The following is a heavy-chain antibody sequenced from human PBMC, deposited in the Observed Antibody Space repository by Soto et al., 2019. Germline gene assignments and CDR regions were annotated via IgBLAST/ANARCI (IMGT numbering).Heavy chain of an antibody. CDR1: GFSLSTSGVG. J-gene: IGHJ4*02. Sequence: QITLKESGPTLVKPTQTLTLTCTFSGFSLSTSGVGVGWIRQPPGKALEWLALIYGDDDKRYSPSLKSRLTIAKYTSKNQVVLTITNMDPVDTATYYWAHAPTAMVAQYWGQGTLVTVSS. V-gene: IGHV2-5*02. CDR2: IYGDDDK. CDR3: AHAPTAMVAQY. D-gene: IGHD5-18*01.